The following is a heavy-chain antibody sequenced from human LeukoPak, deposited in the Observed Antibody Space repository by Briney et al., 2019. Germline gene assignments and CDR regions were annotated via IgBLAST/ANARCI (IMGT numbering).Heavy chain of an antibody. J-gene: IGHJ3*02. CDR3: AREHYYDSSGYNDAFDI. CDR1: GGSISSSSYY. V-gene: IGHV4-39*07. CDR2: IYYSGST. D-gene: IGHD3-22*01. Sequence: SETLSLTCTVSGGSISSSSYYWGWIRQPPGKGLEWIGSIYYSGSTYYNPSLKSRFTISVDTSKNQFSLKLSSVTAADTAVYYCAREHYYDSSGYNDAFDIWGQGTMVTVSS.